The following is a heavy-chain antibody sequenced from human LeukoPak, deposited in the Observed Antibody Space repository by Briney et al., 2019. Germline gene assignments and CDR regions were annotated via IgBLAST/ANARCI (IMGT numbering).Heavy chain of an antibody. J-gene: IGHJ4*02. CDR2: IYISGTT. V-gene: IGHV4-4*07. CDR3: ARRHLEGYNAYGLFDY. D-gene: IGHD5-12*01. CDR1: SGSINSYY. Sequence: PSETLSLTCTVSSGSINSYYWSWIRQPAGKGLEWIGRIYISGTTNYNPSLKSRVTMSVDTSRNQFSLKLSSVTAADAGVYHCARRHLEGYNAYGLFDYWGQGTLVTVSS.